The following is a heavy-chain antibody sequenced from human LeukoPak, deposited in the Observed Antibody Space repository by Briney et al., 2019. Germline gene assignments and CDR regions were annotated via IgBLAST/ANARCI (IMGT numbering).Heavy chain of an antibody. CDR2: ISSSSSYI. CDR3: ARDVGGAMTVAEYYFDY. Sequence: PGGSLRLSCAASGFTFSSYSMNWVRQAPGKGLEWVSSISSSSSYIYYADSVKGRFTISRDNAKNSLYLQMNSLRAEDTAVYYCARDVGGAMTVAEYYFDYWGQGTLVTVSS. CDR1: GFTFSSYS. V-gene: IGHV3-21*01. J-gene: IGHJ4*02. D-gene: IGHD3-22*01.